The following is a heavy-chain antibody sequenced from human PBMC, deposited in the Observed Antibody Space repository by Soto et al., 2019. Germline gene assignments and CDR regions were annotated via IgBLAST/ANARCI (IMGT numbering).Heavy chain of an antibody. J-gene: IGHJ4*02. D-gene: IGHD1-26*01. CDR3: ARVAGVGGQDEY. CDR1: GFTFSSYD. V-gene: IGHV3-48*02. Sequence: EVQLVESGGGLVQPGGSLRLSSAVSGFTFSSYDMNWVRQAPGKGLEWVSYISGGGGSSSTIYYADSVKGRFTISRDNAKNSLYLQMNSLRDADTAVYYCARVAGVGGQDEYWGQGTLVTVSS. CDR2: ISGGGGSSSTI.